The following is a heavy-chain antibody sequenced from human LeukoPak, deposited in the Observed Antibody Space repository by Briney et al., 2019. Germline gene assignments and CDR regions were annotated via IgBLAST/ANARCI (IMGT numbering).Heavy chain of an antibody. Sequence: GGSLRLSCAAPGFTLDDYGMSWVRQAPGKGLEWVSGINWNGGSTGYADTVKGRVTISRDNAKNSLYLQMNRLRAEDTALYYCARDIAARTPHYWGQGTLVTVSS. CDR2: INWNGGST. J-gene: IGHJ4*02. D-gene: IGHD6-6*01. CDR1: GFTLDDYG. CDR3: ARDIAARTPHY. V-gene: IGHV3-20*04.